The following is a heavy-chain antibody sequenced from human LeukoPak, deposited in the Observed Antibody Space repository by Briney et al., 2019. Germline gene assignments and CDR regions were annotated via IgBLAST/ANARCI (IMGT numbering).Heavy chain of an antibody. J-gene: IGHJ4*02. D-gene: IGHD4-17*01. CDR2: IYTSGST. Sequence: SEALSLTCTVSGGSISSGSYYWSWIRQPAGKGLEWIGRIYTSGSTNYNPSLKSRVTISVDTSKNQFSLKLSSVTAADTAVYCARDPGFLRGDRFDYWGQGTLVTVSS. CDR1: GGSISSGSYY. CDR3: ARDPGFLRGDRFDY. V-gene: IGHV4-61*02.